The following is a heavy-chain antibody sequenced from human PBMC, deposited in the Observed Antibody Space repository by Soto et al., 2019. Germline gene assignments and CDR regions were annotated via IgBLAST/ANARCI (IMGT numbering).Heavy chain of an antibody. J-gene: IGHJ6*03. CDR2: ISAYNGNT. D-gene: IGHD5-12*01. CDR1: GYTFTNYG. CDR3: AREATYYYYMDV. V-gene: IGHV1-18*01. Sequence: AAVKVSCKASGYTFTNYGISWERQAPGQVLEWMGWISAYNGNTNYAQKLQGSVTMTTDTSTSTAYMELRSLRSDDTAVYYCAREATYYYYMDVWGKGTTVTVSS.